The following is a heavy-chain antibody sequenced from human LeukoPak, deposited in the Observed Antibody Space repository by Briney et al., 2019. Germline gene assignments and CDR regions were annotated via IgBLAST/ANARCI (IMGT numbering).Heavy chain of an antibody. Sequence: PGRSLRLSCAASGFTFSSYAMSWVRQAPGKGLEWVSAISGSGGSTYYADSVKGRFTISRDNSKNTLYLQMNSLRAEDTAVYYCAKDRGIAAAGARHFDYWGQGTLVTVSS. CDR3: AKDRGIAAAGARHFDY. V-gene: IGHV3-23*01. CDR2: ISGSGGST. J-gene: IGHJ4*02. CDR1: GFTFSSYA. D-gene: IGHD6-13*01.